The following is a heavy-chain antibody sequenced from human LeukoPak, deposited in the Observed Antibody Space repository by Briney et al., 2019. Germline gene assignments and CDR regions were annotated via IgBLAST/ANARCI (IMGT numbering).Heavy chain of an antibody. CDR3: AKSSGWTADYMDV. CDR2: ISGTGNTK. CDR1: GFTFSNYA. Sequence: GGSLRLSCAVSGFTFSNYAMSWVRQGPGKGLEWVAAISGTGNTKYYADSVKGRFIISRDNSKSTLYLQLNSLRSEDTAVYYCAKSSGWTADYMDVWGKGTTVTVSS. V-gene: IGHV3-23*01. J-gene: IGHJ6*03. D-gene: IGHD6-19*01.